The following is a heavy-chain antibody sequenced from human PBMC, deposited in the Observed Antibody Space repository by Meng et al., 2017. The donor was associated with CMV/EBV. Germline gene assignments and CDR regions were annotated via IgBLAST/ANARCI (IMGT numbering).Heavy chain of an antibody. J-gene: IGHJ6*02. V-gene: IGHV4-38-2*02. CDR2: IYHSGTT. CDR3: ARGQSRIVVPAASVDYYYGMDV. CDR1: GYSISSGYY. Sequence: SETLSLTCTVSGYSISSGYYWGWIRQPPGKGLEWIGTIYHSGTTYCNPSLKSRVTISVDTSKNQFSLKLTSVTAADTAVYYCARGQSRIVVPAASVDYYYGMDVWGQGTTVTVSS. D-gene: IGHD2-2*01.